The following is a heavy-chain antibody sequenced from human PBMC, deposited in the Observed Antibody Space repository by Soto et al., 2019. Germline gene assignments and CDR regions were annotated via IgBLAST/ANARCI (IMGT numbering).Heavy chain of an antibody. J-gene: IGHJ5*02. Sequence: PGGSLRLSCAASGFTFNIFGMHWVRQAPGKGLEWVSYVSSSGDDTYYADSVKGRFTISRDNTKNSLYLQMSTLRAEGTAVYYCARVEAYCSSTTSCPKWFDPWGQGTLVTVSS. D-gene: IGHD2-2*01. V-gene: IGHV3-21*05. CDR3: ARVEAYCSSTTSCPKWFDP. CDR1: GFTFNIFG. CDR2: VSSSGDDT.